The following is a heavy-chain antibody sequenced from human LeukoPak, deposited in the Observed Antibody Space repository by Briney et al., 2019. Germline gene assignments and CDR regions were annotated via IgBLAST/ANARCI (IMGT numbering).Heavy chain of an antibody. CDR3: ARDLGVPAAIGYYYYMDV. J-gene: IGHJ6*03. V-gene: IGHV3-30-3*01. CDR2: ISYDGSNK. D-gene: IGHD2-2*02. Sequence: PGGSLRLSCAASGFTFSSYAMHWVRQAPGKGLEWVAVISYDGSNKYYADSVKGRFTISRDNAKNSLYLQMNSLRAEDTAVYYCARDLGVPAAIGYYYYMDVWGKGTTVTVSS. CDR1: GFTFSSYA.